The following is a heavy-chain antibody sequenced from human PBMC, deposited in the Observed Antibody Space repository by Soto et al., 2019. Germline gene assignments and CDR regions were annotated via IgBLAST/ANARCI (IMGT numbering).Heavy chain of an antibody. CDR2: INPSGGST. J-gene: IGHJ6*02. Sequence: QVQLVQSGAEVKKPGASVKVSCKASGYTFTSYYMHWVRQAPGQGLEWMGIINPSGGSTSYAQKFQGRVTMTRDTSTSTVYMELSSLRSEDTAVYYCARAPATVTTHYYHYGMDVWGQGTTVTVSS. V-gene: IGHV1-46*03. D-gene: IGHD4-17*01. CDR3: ARAPATVTTHYYHYGMDV. CDR1: GYTFTSYY.